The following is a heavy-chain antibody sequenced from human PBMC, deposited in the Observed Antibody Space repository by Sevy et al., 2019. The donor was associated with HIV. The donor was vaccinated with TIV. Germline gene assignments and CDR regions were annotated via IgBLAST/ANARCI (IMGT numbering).Heavy chain of an antibody. CDR3: ARGVGGYCSSTSCAGDWFDP. Sequence: GGSLRLSCAASGFTFSSYAMHWVRQAPGKGLEWVAVISYDGSNKYYADSVKGRFTISRDNSKNTLYLQMNSLRAEDTAVYYGARGVGGYCSSTSCAGDWFDPWGQGTLVTVSS. CDR2: ISYDGSNK. D-gene: IGHD2-2*01. V-gene: IGHV3-30-3*01. J-gene: IGHJ5*02. CDR1: GFTFSSYA.